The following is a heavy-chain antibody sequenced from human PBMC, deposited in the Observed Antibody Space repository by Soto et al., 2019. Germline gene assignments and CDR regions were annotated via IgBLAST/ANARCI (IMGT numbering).Heavy chain of an antibody. CDR3: AGGVAGIRYYYGMDV. J-gene: IGHJ6*02. Sequence: SETLSLTCAVYGGSVRGDYWSWIRQPPGKGLEWIGEINDSGSTKYNPSLKSRVTISVDTSKNQFSLSLSSVTAADTAVYHCAGGVAGIRYYYGMDVWGQGTTVTVSS. CDR2: INDSGST. D-gene: IGHD2-15*01. CDR1: GGSVRGDY. V-gene: IGHV4-34*01.